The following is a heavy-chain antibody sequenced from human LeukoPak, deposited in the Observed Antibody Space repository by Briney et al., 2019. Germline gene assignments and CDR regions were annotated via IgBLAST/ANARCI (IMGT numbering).Heavy chain of an antibody. V-gene: IGHV1-2*02. CDR1: GYTFTAYY. CDR2: INPNNGDT. Sequence: ASVKVSCKASGYTFTAYYMHWVRQAPGQGLEWMAWINPNNGDTHYAQRFEGRVTMTRDTSIKTAYMELSMLRSDDTAVYYCASLGNYYDRSGYYYVDFWGQGTLVTVSS. CDR3: ASLGNYYDRSGYYYVDF. J-gene: IGHJ4*02. D-gene: IGHD3-22*01.